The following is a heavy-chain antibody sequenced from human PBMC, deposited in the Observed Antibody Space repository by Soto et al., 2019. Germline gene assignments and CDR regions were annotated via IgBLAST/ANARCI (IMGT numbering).Heavy chain of an antibody. D-gene: IGHD1-26*01. CDR1: GYTFINYG. Sequence: QVQLVQSGAEVKKPGSSVKVSCKTSGYTFINYGFSWVRQAPGQGLEWMGWISAYNGDTEYAQKFQGRVTLTRDTSTSTVYMAMRRLKFDDTAMYYCAREAGSGSYYPENYWGQGTLVTVSS. CDR3: AREAGSGSYYPENY. V-gene: IGHV1-18*04. J-gene: IGHJ4*02. CDR2: ISAYNGDT.